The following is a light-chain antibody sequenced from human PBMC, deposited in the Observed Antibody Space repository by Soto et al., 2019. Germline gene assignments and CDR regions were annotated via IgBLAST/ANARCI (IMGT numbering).Light chain of an antibody. Sequence: DIQMTQSPSTLSASVGDRVTITCRASQSNSSWLAWYQQKPGTAPKLLIYKASTLQTGVPSRFSGSGSGTEFTLTSSSLQPDDFATYYCQQYNDNWTFGQGTKVEIK. V-gene: IGKV1-5*03. CDR2: KAS. J-gene: IGKJ1*01. CDR3: QQYNDNWT. CDR1: QSNSSW.